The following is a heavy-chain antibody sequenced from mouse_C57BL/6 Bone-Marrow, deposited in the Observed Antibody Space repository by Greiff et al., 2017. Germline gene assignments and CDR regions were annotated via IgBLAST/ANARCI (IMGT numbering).Heavy chain of an antibody. CDR2: IDPEIGDT. CDR3: SSFDVNYFDF. CDR1: GFNITDDY. V-gene: IGHV14-4*01. J-gene: IGHJ2*01. Sequence: VQLQQSGAELVRPGASVKLSCKASGFNITDDYIHWVKQRPEQGLEWIGWIDPEIGDTEYDSKFQGKATITSDTSSNTAYLQLSSLTSEDTAVYCCSSFDVNYFDFWGQGTPLTVAS. D-gene: IGHD2-3*01.